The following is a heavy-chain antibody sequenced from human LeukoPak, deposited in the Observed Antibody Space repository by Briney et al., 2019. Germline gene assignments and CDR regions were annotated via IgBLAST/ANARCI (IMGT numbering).Heavy chain of an antibody. CDR3: ARDFSLVYDSSGYYYYYYYGMDV. CDR2: INSDGSST. Sequence: GGSLRLSCAASGFTFSSYWMHWVRQAPGKGLVWVSRINSDGSSTSYADSVKGRFTISRDNAKNTLYLQMNSLRAEDTAVYYCARDFSLVYDSSGYYYYYYYGMDVWGQGTTVTVSS. D-gene: IGHD3-22*01. V-gene: IGHV3-74*01. CDR1: GFTFSSYW. J-gene: IGHJ6*02.